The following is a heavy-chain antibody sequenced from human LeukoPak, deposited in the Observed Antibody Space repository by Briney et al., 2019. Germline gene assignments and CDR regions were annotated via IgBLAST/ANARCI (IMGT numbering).Heavy chain of an antibody. CDR3: AEDRGPSGWSPSDAFDI. J-gene: IGHJ3*02. D-gene: IGHD6-19*01. Sequence: GGCLRLSCAASGFTFSSYAMSWVRQAPGKGLEWVSAISGSGGSTYYADSVKGRFTISRDNSKNTLYLQMNSLRAEDTAVYYCAEDRGPSGWSPSDAFDIWGQGAMVGVSS. V-gene: IGHV3-23*01. CDR1: GFTFSSYA. CDR2: ISGSGGST.